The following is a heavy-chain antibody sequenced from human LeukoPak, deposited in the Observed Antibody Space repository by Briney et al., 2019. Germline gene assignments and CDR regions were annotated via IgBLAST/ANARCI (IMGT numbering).Heavy chain of an antibody. CDR2: ISSSSSTI. CDR3: ARDLYSGYDC. CDR1: GFTFSIYN. D-gene: IGHD5-12*01. Sequence: GGSLRLSCAASGFTFSIYNMNWVRQAPGKGLEWVSYISSSSSTIYYADSVKGRFTISRDNAKNSLYLQMNSLRAEGTAVYYCARDLYSGYDCWGQGTLVTVSS. J-gene: IGHJ4*02. V-gene: IGHV3-48*04.